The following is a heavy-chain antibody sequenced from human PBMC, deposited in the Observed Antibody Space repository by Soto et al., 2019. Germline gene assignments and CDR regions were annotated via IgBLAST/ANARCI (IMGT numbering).Heavy chain of an antibody. D-gene: IGHD6-13*01. CDR3: ARGGAAAGTGYYYYYYGMDV. J-gene: IGHJ6*02. CDR2: IIPIFGTA. V-gene: IGHV1-69*12. Sequence: QVQLVQSGAEVKKPGSSVKVSCKASGGTFSSDAISWVRQAPGQGLEWMGGIIPIFGTANYAQKFQGRVTITADESTSTAYMELSSLRSEDTAVYYCARGGAAAGTGYYYYYYGMDVWGQGTTVTVSS. CDR1: GGTFSSDA.